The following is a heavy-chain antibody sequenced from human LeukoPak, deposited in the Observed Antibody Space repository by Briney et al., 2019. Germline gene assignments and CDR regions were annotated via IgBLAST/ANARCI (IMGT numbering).Heavy chain of an antibody. D-gene: IGHD3-9*01. Sequence: GGSLRLSCAVSGFTFSSYEMNWVRQAPGKGLEWVSYISSSGSNIYYADSVKGRFTISRDNAKNSLYLQMNSLRAEDTDVYYCARSGTKYDILAGYYDACMDVWGQGTTVTVSS. V-gene: IGHV3-48*03. J-gene: IGHJ6*02. CDR2: ISSSGSNI. CDR3: ARSGTKYDILAGYYDACMDV. CDR1: GFTFSSYE.